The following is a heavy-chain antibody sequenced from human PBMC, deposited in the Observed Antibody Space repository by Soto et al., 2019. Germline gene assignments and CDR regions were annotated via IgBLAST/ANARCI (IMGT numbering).Heavy chain of an antibody. Sequence: SETLSLTCTVAGGSISSGGYYWSRIRQHPGKGLEWIGYIYYSGSTYYNPPLKSRVTISADTSKDQFSLKLTSVTAADTAVYYCARGHYDFWSGYFATIDYWGQGTLVTVSS. J-gene: IGHJ4*02. CDR1: GGSISSGGYY. V-gene: IGHV4-31*03. CDR2: IYYSGST. D-gene: IGHD3-3*01. CDR3: ARGHYDFWSGYFATIDY.